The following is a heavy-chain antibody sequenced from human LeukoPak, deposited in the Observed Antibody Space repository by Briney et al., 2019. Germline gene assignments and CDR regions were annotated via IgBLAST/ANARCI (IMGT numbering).Heavy chain of an antibody. Sequence: TGGSLRVSCAASGFNFNDAAMTWVRQAPGKGLEWVSLIASSGRNTYYTDSVRGRFTISRDNSKKTLSLQMNSLRVEDTAIYYCAKDIQLSAWGLGTMVTVSS. CDR2: IASSGRNT. J-gene: IGHJ3*01. CDR1: GFNFNDAA. V-gene: IGHV3-23*01. D-gene: IGHD5-24*01. CDR3: AKDIQLSA.